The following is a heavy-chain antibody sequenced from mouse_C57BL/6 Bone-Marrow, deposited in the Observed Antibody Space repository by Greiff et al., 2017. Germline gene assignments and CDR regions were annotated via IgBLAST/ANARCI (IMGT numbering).Heavy chain of an antibody. CDR3: AREYYGRSRFAY. CDR2: IDPSDSYT. CDR1: GYTFTSYW. V-gene: IGHV1-50*01. Sequence: QVQLQQPGAELVKPGASVKLSCKASGYTFTSYWMQWVKQRPGQGLEWIGEIDPSDSYTNYNQKFKGKATLTVDTSSSTAYMQLSSLTSEDSAVYYCAREYYGRSRFAYWGQGTLVTVSA. D-gene: IGHD1-1*01. J-gene: IGHJ3*01.